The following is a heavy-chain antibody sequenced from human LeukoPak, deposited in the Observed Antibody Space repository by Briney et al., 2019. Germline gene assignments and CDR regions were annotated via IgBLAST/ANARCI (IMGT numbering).Heavy chain of an antibody. V-gene: IGHV3-23*01. Sequence: GGTLRLSCAASGFTFSSYGMSWVRQAPGKGLEWVSAISGSGGSTYYADSVKGRFTISRDNSKNTLSLQINSLRAEDTALYYCAKNYYMDVWGKGTTVTVSS. J-gene: IGHJ6*03. CDR2: ISGSGGST. CDR1: GFTFSSYG. CDR3: AKNYYMDV.